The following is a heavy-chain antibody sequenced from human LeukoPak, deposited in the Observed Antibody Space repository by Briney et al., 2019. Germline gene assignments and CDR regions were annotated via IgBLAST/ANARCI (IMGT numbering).Heavy chain of an antibody. J-gene: IGHJ4*02. CDR3: ASTNRLDY. Sequence: GGSLRLSCAASGFTFSIYAMSWVRQAPGKGPVWVSRINSDGSSTSYADSVKGRFTISRDNAKNTLYLQMNSLRVEDTAVYYCASTNRLDYWGQGTLVTVSS. CDR1: GFTFSIYA. CDR2: INSDGSST. D-gene: IGHD2/OR15-2a*01. V-gene: IGHV3-74*01.